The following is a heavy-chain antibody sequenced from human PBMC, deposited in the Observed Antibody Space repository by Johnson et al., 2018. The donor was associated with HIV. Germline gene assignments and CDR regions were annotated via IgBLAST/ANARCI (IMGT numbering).Heavy chain of an antibody. V-gene: IGHV3-30*04. CDR1: GFTFSSYA. J-gene: IGHJ3*02. CDR3: ARVTHIQLWANDAFDI. Sequence: QVQLVESGGGVVQPGRSLRLSCAASGFTFSSYAMHWVRQAPGKGLEWVAVISFDGSNKNYSDSVKGRFTISRDNSKNTLYLQMNSLRAEDTAVYYCARVTHIQLWANDAFDIWGQGTMVTVSS. D-gene: IGHD5-18*01. CDR2: ISFDGSNK.